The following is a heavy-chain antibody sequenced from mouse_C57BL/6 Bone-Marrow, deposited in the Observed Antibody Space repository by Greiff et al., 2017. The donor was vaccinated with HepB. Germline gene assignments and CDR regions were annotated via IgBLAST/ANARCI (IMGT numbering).Heavy chain of an antibody. J-gene: IGHJ2*01. CDR3: ARGDYYDGRR. D-gene: IGHD1-1*01. CDR2: IYPGDGDT. V-gene: IGHV1-82*01. CDR1: GYAFSSSW. Sequence: QVHVKQSGPELVKPGASVKISCKASGYAFSSSWMNWVKQRPGKGLEWIGRIYPGDGDTNYKGKFKGKATLTADKSSSTAYMQRSSLTSEDSAVYFCARGDYYDGRRWGQGTTLTVSS.